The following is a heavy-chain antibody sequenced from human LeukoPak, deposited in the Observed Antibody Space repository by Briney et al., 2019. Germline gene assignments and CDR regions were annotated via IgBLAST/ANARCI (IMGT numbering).Heavy chain of an antibody. V-gene: IGHV4-61*02. CDR2: IYTSGST. CDR3: ARNAGWAGSYYYYGMDV. D-gene: IGHD3/OR15-3a*01. CDR1: GGSISSGSYY. Sequence: SETLSLTCTVSGGSISSGSYYWSWIRQPAGKGLEWIGRIYTSGSTIYNPSLKSRVTISVDTSKNQFSLKLSSVTAADTAVYYCARNAGWAGSYYYYGMDVWGQGTTVTVSS. J-gene: IGHJ6*02.